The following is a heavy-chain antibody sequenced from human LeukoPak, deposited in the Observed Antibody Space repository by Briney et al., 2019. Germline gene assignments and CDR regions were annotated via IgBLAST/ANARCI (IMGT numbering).Heavy chain of an antibody. J-gene: IGHJ6*03. D-gene: IGHD2-21*01. Sequence: KTSETLSLTCAVSGYSISSGYYWGWIRHPPGKGLEWIGFIFYGGNTYYNPALNSRVPISVETAQKQFSLELTSVTAADTAVYYCARRVVVFEASQDEFWGKG. CDR1: GYSISSGYY. V-gene: IGHV4-38-2*01. CDR3: ARRVVVFEASQDEF. CDR2: IFYGGNT.